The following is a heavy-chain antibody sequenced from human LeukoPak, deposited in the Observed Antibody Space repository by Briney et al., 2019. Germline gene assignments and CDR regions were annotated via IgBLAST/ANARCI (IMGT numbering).Heavy chain of an antibody. D-gene: IGHD3-16*01. Sequence: LGGSLRLSCAASGFTFSSYSMNWVRQAPGKGLEWVSSISSSSSYIYYADSVKGRFTISRDNAKNSLYLQMNSLRAEDTAVYYCARDPNWGRAFDIWGQGTMVTVSS. CDR1: GFTFSSYS. J-gene: IGHJ3*02. CDR2: ISSSSSYI. V-gene: IGHV3-21*01. CDR3: ARDPNWGRAFDI.